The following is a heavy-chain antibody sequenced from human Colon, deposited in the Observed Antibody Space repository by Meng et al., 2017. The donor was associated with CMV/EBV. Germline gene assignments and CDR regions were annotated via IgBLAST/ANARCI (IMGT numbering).Heavy chain of an antibody. V-gene: IGHV1-18*01. J-gene: IGHJ4*02. D-gene: IGHD3-22*01. CDR3: ARDSGYYDSSDFHRDFDY. CDR2: ISPYNDHT. Sequence: ASVKVSCKASGYTFTSYGISWVRQAPGQGLEWMGWISPYNDHTDYAQKVQGRLTMTTDTSTSTAYMELRSLRSDDTAVYYCARDSGYYDSSDFHRDFDYWGQGTLVTVSS. CDR1: GYTFTSYG.